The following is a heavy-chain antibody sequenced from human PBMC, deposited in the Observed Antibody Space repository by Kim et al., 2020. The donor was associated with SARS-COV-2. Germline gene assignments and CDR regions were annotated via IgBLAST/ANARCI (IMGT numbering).Heavy chain of an antibody. D-gene: IGHD1-1*01. V-gene: IGHV4-39*01. J-gene: IGHJ4*02. Sequence: YYNPSLKSRVTISVDTSKNQFSLKLSSVTAADTAVYYCARRTGEYYFDYWGQGTLVTVSS. CDR3: ARRTGEYYFDY.